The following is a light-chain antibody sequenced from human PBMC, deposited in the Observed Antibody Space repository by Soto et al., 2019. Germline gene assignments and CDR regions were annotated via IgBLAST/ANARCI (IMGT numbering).Light chain of an antibody. CDR2: AAS. V-gene: IGKV1-12*01. CDR1: HDMNTY. J-gene: IGKJ1*01. Sequence: GDTVTITCRASHDMNTYLGWYQQKPGKAPRLLIYAASSLQSGVPSRFSGLGSGTDFSLTISSLQPEDFAIYYCQQADSIPWTFGQGTKV. CDR3: QQADSIPWT.